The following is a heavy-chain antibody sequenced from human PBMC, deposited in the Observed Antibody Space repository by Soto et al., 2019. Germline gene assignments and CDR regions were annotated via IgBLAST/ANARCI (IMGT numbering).Heavy chain of an antibody. D-gene: IGHD6-19*01. CDR1: GGSFSGYY. J-gene: IGHJ5*02. Sequence: SETLSLTCAVYGGSFSGYYWSWIRQPPGKGLEWIGEINHSGSTNYNPSLKSRVTTSVDTSKNQFSLKLSSVTAADTAVYYCARTSSGWYYFRWFDPWGQGTLVTVSS. V-gene: IGHV4-34*01. CDR3: ARTSSGWYYFRWFDP. CDR2: INHSGST.